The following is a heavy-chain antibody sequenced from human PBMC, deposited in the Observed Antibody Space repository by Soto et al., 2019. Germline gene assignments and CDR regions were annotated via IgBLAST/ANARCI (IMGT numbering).Heavy chain of an antibody. J-gene: IGHJ4*01. D-gene: IGHD3-3*01. CDR1: GGSFSGYC. CDR3: ARGRKYYDFWSGYSHPRYYFNY. CDR2: INHSGST. V-gene: IGHV4-34*01. Sequence: SETLSLTCAVYGGSFSGYCWSWIRQPPGKGLEWIGEINHSGSTNYNPSLKSRVTISVDTSKSQFSLKLSSVTAADTAVYYCARGRKYYDFWSGYSHPRYYFNYWGHGTLVTVS.